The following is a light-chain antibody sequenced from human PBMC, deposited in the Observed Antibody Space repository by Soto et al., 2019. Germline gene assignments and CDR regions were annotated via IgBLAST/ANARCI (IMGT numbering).Light chain of an antibody. CDR3: MQRIEFPLT. J-gene: IGKJ4*01. CDR1: QSLLDSDDGNTY. V-gene: IGKV2-40*01. Sequence: DIVMTQTPLSLPVTPGEPASISCGSSQSLLDSDDGNTYLDWYLQKPGQSPQLLIYTVSYRASGVPDRFSGSGSGTDFTLKISSVEAEDVGVYYCMQRIEFPLTFAGGTKVEIK. CDR2: TVS.